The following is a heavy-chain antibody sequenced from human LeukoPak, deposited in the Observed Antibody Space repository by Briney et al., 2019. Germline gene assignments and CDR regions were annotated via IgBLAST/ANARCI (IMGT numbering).Heavy chain of an antibody. Sequence: SETLSLTCTVSGGSISSSSYYWGWIRQPPGKGPEWIGYIYYSGSTYYNPSLKSRLTMSVDTSKSQFFLKLSSVTAADTAVYYCARGGHGSRDSFDYWGQGTLVTVSS. CDR1: GGSISSSSYY. V-gene: IGHV4-31*03. J-gene: IGHJ4*02. CDR2: IYYSGST. CDR3: ARGGHGSRDSFDY. D-gene: IGHD6-13*01.